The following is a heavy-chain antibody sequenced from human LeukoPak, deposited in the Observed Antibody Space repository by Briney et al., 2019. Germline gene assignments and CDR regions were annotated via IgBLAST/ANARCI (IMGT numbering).Heavy chain of an antibody. CDR2: ISAYNGNT. D-gene: IGHD3-22*01. V-gene: IGHV1-18*01. J-gene: IGHJ4*02. CDR3: ARLSHYYETYYFDY. Sequence: GASVKVSCKASGYTFTSYDINWVRQATGQGLEWMGWISAYNGNTNYAQKLQGRVTMTTDTSTSTAYMELRSLRSDDTAVYYCARLSHYYETYYFDYWGQGTLVTVSS. CDR1: GYTFTSYD.